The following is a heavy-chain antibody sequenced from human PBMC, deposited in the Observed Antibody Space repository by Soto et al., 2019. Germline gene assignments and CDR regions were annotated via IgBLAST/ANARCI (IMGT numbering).Heavy chain of an antibody. CDR3: ASLGRHG. Sequence: EVQLVESGGGLVQPGGSLRLSCAASGFTFSGSWMDWVRQAPGKGPEWVANIKHDGSEKNYVVSVKGRFTISRDNAKNSLYLQMNSLRAEDTAVYYCASLGRHGWGQGTTVTVSS. D-gene: IGHD3-16*01. V-gene: IGHV3-7*01. J-gene: IGHJ6*02. CDR1: GFTFSGSW. CDR2: IKHDGSEK.